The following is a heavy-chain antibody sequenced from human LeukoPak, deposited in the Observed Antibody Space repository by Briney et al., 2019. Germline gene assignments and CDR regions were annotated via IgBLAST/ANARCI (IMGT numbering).Heavy chain of an antibody. CDR3: VTAGVAAPPFDY. CDR1: GFTVSSHW. J-gene: IGHJ4*02. Sequence: GGSLRLSCAASGFTVSSHWMHWVRQAPGKGLVWVSRIKYDGSSISYADSVKGRFTISRDNAKNTMYLQMNSLRAEDTAVYYCVTAGVAAPPFDYWGQGTLVTVSS. CDR2: IKYDGSSI. D-gene: IGHD2-15*01. V-gene: IGHV3-74*01.